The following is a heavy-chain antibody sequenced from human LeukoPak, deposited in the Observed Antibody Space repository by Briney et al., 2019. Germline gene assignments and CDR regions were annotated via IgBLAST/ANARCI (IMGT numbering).Heavy chain of an antibody. CDR1: GFSFSNYG. J-gene: IGHJ4*02. V-gene: IGHV3-23*01. CDR2: ISGRGDRT. Sequence: PGGSLRLSCAASGFSFSNYGMSWVRQAPGQGLEWVSTISGRGDRTYYADSVKGRFTISRDNSKNTLYLQMNSLRAEDTAVYYCAKLLYYYDSSQPYWGQGTLVTVSS. D-gene: IGHD3-22*01. CDR3: AKLLYYYDSSQPY.